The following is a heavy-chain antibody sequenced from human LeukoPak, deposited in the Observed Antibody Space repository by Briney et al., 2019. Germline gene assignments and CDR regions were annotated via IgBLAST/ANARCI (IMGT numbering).Heavy chain of an antibody. Sequence: TPSETLSLTCTVSGGSISGYYWTWIRQPPGKGLEWIGYIYYSGSTNYNPSLKSRVTISVDTSKNRFSLRLSSVTAADTAVYYCARLRGNYFPDYWGQGTLVTVSS. CDR3: ARLRGNYFPDY. CDR2: IYYSGST. CDR1: GGSISGYY. V-gene: IGHV4-59*01. D-gene: IGHD4-11*01. J-gene: IGHJ4*02.